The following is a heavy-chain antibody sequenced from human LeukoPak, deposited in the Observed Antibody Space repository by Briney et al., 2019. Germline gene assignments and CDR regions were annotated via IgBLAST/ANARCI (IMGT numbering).Heavy chain of an antibody. J-gene: IGHJ4*02. CDR2: ITDSGRIA. V-gene: IGHV3-23*01. CDR1: GFTFTSYA. D-gene: IGHD6-19*01. Sequence: PGGSLRLPCAASGFTFTSYAMSWVRQAPEKGLEWVSSITDSGRIAYYADSVKGRFTISRDNSKNTLYLQMNSLRAEDTAIYYCASGSGWFQHYGGQRTLVTVSS. CDR3: ASGSGWFQHY.